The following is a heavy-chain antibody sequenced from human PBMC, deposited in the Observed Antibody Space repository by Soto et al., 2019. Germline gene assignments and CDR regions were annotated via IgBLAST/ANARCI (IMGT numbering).Heavy chain of an antibody. CDR3: ARDVSVGANAAY. D-gene: IGHD1-26*01. Sequence: GAPVKVSSTTSGYTFTSYGISWVRQAPGQGLEWMGWINVDNGDTGYAQKIQGRLTMTTDTSTSTAYMELRSLRSDDTSVYYCARDVSVGANAAYWGQGTPVTVSS. V-gene: IGHV1-18*01. CDR2: INVDNGDT. J-gene: IGHJ4*02. CDR1: GYTFTSYG.